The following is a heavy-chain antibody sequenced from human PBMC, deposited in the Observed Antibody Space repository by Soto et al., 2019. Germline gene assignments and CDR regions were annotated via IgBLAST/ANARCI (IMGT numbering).Heavy chain of an antibody. CDR1: GGTFSSYT. Sequence: QVQLVQSGAEVKKPGSSVKVSCKASGGTFSSYTISWVRQAPGQGLEWMGRIIPILGIANYAQKFQGRATITADKPTSTAYMGLSSLRSEDTAVYYCAMEYCSSTSCDRDYWGQGTLVTVSS. V-gene: IGHV1-69*02. CDR3: AMEYCSSTSCDRDY. CDR2: IIPILGIA. J-gene: IGHJ4*02. D-gene: IGHD2-2*02.